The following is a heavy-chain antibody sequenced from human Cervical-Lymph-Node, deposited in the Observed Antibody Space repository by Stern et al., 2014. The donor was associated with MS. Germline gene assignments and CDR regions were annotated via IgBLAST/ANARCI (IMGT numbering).Heavy chain of an antibody. D-gene: IGHD3-9*01. Sequence: EVQLVESGGGLVKPGGSLRLSCAASGFTFSSYSMNWVRQAPGKGLEWVSSISRSSSYIYYADSVKGRFTISRDNAKNSLYLKMNSLRAEDTAVYYCAIDCRLRYFDRFPPCDAFDIWGQGTMVTVSS. CDR2: ISRSSSYI. V-gene: IGHV3-21*01. J-gene: IGHJ3*02. CDR3: AIDCRLRYFDRFPPCDAFDI. CDR1: GFTFSSYS.